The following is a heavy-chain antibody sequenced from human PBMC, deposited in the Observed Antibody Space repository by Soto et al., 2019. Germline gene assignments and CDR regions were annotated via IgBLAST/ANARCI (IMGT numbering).Heavy chain of an antibody. CDR3: ARGQLANDP. V-gene: IGHV4-31*03. CDR1: GGSISSGGYY. J-gene: IGHJ5*02. D-gene: IGHD6-6*01. CDR2: IYYSGTT. Sequence: QVQLQESGTGLVKPSQTLSLTCTVSGGSISSGGYYWSWIGQHPGKGLEWIGNIYYSGTTYSNPSLKSRLIISVDLSKNQCSLNLSSVTAAETDVYYCARGQLANDPCGKGPLVTVSS.